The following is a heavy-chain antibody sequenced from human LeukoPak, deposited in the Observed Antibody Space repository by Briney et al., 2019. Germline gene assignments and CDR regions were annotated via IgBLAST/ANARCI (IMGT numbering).Heavy chain of an antibody. CDR2: IYYSGST. V-gene: IGHV4-39*01. J-gene: IGHJ6*02. D-gene: IGHD4-17*01. Sequence: PSETLSLTCIVSGGSISSSTYYWGWIRQPPGKGLEWIGIIYYSGSTYYNPSLKSRVTISVDTSKNQFSLKLSSVTAADTAIYYCARITRGTVTTSYGMDVWGQGITVTVSS. CDR3: ARITRGTVTTSYGMDV. CDR1: GGSISSSTYY.